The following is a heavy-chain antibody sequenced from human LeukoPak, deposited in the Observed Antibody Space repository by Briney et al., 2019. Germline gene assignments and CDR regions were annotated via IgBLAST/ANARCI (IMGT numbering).Heavy chain of an antibody. CDR2: ISYDGSNK. D-gene: IGHD6-13*01. CDR3: ARATAYSSPTDY. CDR1: GFTFSSYA. V-gene: IGHV3-30-3*01. J-gene: IGHJ4*02. Sequence: GGSLRFSCAASGFTFSSYAMHWVRQAPGKGLEWVAVISYDGSNKYYADSVKGRFTISRDNSKNTLYLQMNSLRAEDTAVYYCARATAYSSPTDYWGQGTLVTVSS.